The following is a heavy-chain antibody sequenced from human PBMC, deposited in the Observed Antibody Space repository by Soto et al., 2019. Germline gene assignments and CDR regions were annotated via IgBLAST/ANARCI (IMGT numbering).Heavy chain of an antibody. D-gene: IGHD4-17*01. Sequence: EVQLLESGGGLIQPGGSLRLSCAASGLTFSSYAMTWVRQAPGKGLEWVAGISGSGNTKYHADSVKGRFTISRDNSKNTLFLQMISLRAEDTALYYCAKNDFGDYYYYMDVWGKGATVTVSS. V-gene: IGHV3-23*01. CDR2: ISGSGNTK. J-gene: IGHJ6*03. CDR3: AKNDFGDYYYYMDV. CDR1: GLTFSSYA.